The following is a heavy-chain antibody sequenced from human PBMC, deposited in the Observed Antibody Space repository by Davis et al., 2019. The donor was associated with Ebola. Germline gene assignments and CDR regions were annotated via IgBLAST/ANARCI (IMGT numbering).Heavy chain of an antibody. CDR3: ARVWLGIWKYQLHSNWFDP. CDR2: INHSGRT. CDR1: GGSFSGYY. J-gene: IGHJ5*02. Sequence: MPGGSLRLSCAVYGGSFSGYYWSWIRQPPGKGLEWIGEINHSGRTNYNPSLKSRVTISLDTSKNQFSLKLSSVTAADTAVYYCARVWLGIWKYQLHSNWFDPWG. D-gene: IGHD2-2*01. V-gene: IGHV4-34*01.